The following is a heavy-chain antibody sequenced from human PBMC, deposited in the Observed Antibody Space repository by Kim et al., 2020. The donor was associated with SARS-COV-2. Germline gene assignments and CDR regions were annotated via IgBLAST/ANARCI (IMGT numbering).Heavy chain of an antibody. CDR3: ARDAPLKDSSGPSY. D-gene: IGHD3-22*01. J-gene: IGHJ4*02. V-gene: IGHV3-7*01. CDR1: GFTFSSYW. CDR2: IKQDGSEK. Sequence: GGSLRLSCAASGFTFSSYWMSWVRQAPGKGLEWVANIKQDGSEKYYVDSVKGRFTISRDNAKNSLYLQMNSLRAEDTAVYYCARDAPLKDSSGPSYWGQGTLVTVSS.